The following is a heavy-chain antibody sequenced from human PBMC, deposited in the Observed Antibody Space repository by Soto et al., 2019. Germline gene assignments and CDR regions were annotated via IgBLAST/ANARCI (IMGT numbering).Heavy chain of an antibody. CDR1: GYTFSNYG. CDR3: ARERVIAAAVHYYFDY. J-gene: IGHJ4*02. D-gene: IGHD6-13*01. V-gene: IGHV1-18*01. Sequence: ASVKVSCKASGYTFSNYGISWVRQAPGQGLEWMGWISAYSGNTKYAQKLQGRVTMTTDTSTSTAYMELRSLRSEDTAVYYCARERVIAAAVHYYFDYCGQGTLVTVSS. CDR2: ISAYSGNT.